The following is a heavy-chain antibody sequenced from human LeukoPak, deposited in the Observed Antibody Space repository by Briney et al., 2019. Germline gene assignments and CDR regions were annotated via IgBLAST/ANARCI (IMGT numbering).Heavy chain of an antibody. Sequence: GGSLRLSCAASGFTFSSYSMNWVRQAPGKGLEWVSSISSSSSYIYYADSVKGRFTISRDNAKNSLYLQMNSLRAEDRAVYYCARDLDARDSYEFAYWGQGTLVTVSS. D-gene: IGHD5-18*01. J-gene: IGHJ4*02. V-gene: IGHV3-21*01. CDR2: ISSSSSYI. CDR3: ARDLDARDSYEFAY. CDR1: GFTFSSYS.